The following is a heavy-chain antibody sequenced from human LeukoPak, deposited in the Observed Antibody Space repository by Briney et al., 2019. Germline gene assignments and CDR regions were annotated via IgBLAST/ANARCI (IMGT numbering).Heavy chain of an antibody. V-gene: IGHV4-4*07. Sequence: SETLSLTCAVSGGSISSYYWSWIRQPAGKGLEWIGRIYTSGSTNYNPSLKSRVTMSVDTSKNQFSLKLSSVTAADTAVYYCARGASSSWPNLYYFDYWGQGTLVTVSS. D-gene: IGHD6-13*01. J-gene: IGHJ4*02. CDR2: IYTSGST. CDR1: GGSISSYY. CDR3: ARGASSSWPNLYYFDY.